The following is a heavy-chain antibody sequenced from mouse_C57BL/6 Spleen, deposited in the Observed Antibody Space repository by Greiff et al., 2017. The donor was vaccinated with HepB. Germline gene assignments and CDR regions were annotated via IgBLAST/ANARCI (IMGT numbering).Heavy chain of an antibody. CDR3: ARDGLGRGFDY. D-gene: IGHD4-1*01. Sequence: QVQLQQSGTELVKPGASVKLSCKASGYTFTSYWMHWVKQRPGQGLEWIGNINPSNGGTNYNEKFKSKATLTLDKSSSTAYMQLSSLTSEDSAVYCCARDGLGRGFDYWGQGTTLTVSS. CDR1: GYTFTSYW. J-gene: IGHJ2*01. V-gene: IGHV1-53*01. CDR2: INPSNGGT.